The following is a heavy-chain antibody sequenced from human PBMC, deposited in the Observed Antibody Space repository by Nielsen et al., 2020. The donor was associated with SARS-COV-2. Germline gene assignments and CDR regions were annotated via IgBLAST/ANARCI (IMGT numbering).Heavy chain of an antibody. CDR1: GFTFSSYA. Sequence: GESLKISCAASGFTFSSYAMHWVRQAPGKGLEWVAVISYDGSNKYYADSVKGRFTISRDNSKNTLYLQMNSLRAEDTAVYYCARDPGIAVTGPLDYWGQGTLVTVSS. CDR2: ISYDGSNK. V-gene: IGHV3-30-3*01. CDR3: ARDPGIAVTGPLDY. D-gene: IGHD6-19*01. J-gene: IGHJ4*02.